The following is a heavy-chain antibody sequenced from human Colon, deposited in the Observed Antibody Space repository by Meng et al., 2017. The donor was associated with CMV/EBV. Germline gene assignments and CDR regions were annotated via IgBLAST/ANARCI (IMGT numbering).Heavy chain of an antibody. D-gene: IGHD2/OR15-2a*01. CDR1: GGTFNNYG. V-gene: IGHV1-69*10. CDR3: ATFDSTGHYFFDH. CDR2: VIPVLAIT. Sequence: VKVSCKASGGTFNNYGLGWVRQAPGQGLEWMGGVIPVLAITNYVQKFQDRVTLIADKSTSTVYMELSGLRSGDTAVYYCATFDSTGHYFFDHWGPGTLVTVSS. J-gene: IGHJ4*02.